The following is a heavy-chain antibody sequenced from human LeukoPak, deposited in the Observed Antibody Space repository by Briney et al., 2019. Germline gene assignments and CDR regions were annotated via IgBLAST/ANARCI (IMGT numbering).Heavy chain of an antibody. CDR3: AASGYGFGELPSYFHYYMDV. V-gene: IGHV1-58*02. J-gene: IGHJ6*03. Sequence: ASVKVSCKASGFTLTRSAMQWVRQARGQRLEWIGWIVVGSGNTKYAQKFQERVTITRDMSTSTAYMELSSLRSEDTAVYYCAASGYGFGELPSYFHYYMDVWGTGTTVTISS. D-gene: IGHD3-10*01. CDR1: GFTLTRSA. CDR2: IVVGSGNT.